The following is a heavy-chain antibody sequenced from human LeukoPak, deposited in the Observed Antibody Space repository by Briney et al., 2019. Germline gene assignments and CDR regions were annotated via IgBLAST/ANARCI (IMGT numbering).Heavy chain of an antibody. V-gene: IGHV3-23*01. CDR3: ARDYGSGGRWLQPGAY. Sequence: GGSLRLSCAASGFTFSSYAMSWVRQAPGKGLEWVSAISDSGGSTYYADSVKGRFTISRDNSKNTLYLQMNSLRAEDTAVYYCARDYGSGGRWLQPGAYWGQGTLVTVSS. CDR1: GFTFSSYA. CDR2: ISDSGGST. J-gene: IGHJ4*02. D-gene: IGHD5-24*01.